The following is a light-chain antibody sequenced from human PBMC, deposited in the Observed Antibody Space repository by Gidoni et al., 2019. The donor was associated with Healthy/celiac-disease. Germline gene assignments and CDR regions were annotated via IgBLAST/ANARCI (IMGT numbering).Light chain of an antibody. Sequence: QSALTQPASVSGSTGQSITISCTGTSSDVGGYNSVSWYQQHPGKAPKLMIYDVRNRPSGVSNRFSGSTSGNTASLTISGLQAEDEADYSCSSYTSSSTLVVFGGGTKLTVL. CDR2: DVR. CDR3: SSYTSSSTLVV. J-gene: IGLJ2*01. CDR1: SSDVGGYNS. V-gene: IGLV2-14*01.